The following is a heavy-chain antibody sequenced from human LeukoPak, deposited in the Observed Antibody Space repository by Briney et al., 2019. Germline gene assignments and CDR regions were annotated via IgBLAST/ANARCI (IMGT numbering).Heavy chain of an antibody. CDR3: ARISLPSWKLGYFDY. V-gene: IGHV1-2*02. CDR2: INPNSGGT. D-gene: IGHD2-2*01. CDR1: GYTFTGYY. Sequence: GASVKVSCKASGYTFTGYYMHCVRQAPGQGLEWMGWINPNSGGTNYAQKFQGRVTMTRDTSTSTAYMELSRLRSDDTAVYYCARISLPSWKLGYFDYWGQGTLVTVSS. J-gene: IGHJ4*02.